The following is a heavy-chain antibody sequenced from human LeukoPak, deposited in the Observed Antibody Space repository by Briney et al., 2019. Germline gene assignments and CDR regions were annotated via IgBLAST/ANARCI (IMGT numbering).Heavy chain of an antibody. CDR3: ARDTTRAYCGGDCYFDYYYYMDV. V-gene: IGHV1-2*06. Sequence: ASVKVSCKASGYTFTGYYMHWVRQAPGQGLEWMGRINPNSGGTNYAQKFQGRVTMTRDTSISTAYMELSRLRSDDTAVHYCARDTTRAYCGGDCYFDYYYYMDVWGKGTTVTVSS. CDR1: GYTFTGYY. J-gene: IGHJ6*03. D-gene: IGHD2-21*02. CDR2: INPNSGGT.